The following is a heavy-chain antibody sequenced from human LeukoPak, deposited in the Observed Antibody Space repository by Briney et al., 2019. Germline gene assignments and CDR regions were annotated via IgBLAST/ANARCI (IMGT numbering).Heavy chain of an antibody. CDR3: ARDERYDSSGYPFDY. D-gene: IGHD3-22*01. Sequence: ASVKVSCKASGYTFTGYYMHWVRQAPRQGLEWMGWINPNSGGTNYAQKFQGRVTMTRDTSISTAYMELSRLRPDDTAVYYCARDERYDSSGYPFDYWGQGTLVTVSS. J-gene: IGHJ4*02. V-gene: IGHV1-2*02. CDR1: GYTFTGYY. CDR2: INPNSGGT.